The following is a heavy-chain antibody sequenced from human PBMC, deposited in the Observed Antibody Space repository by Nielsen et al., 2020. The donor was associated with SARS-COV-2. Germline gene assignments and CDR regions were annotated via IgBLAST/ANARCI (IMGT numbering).Heavy chain of an antibody. CDR2: ISAYNGNT. CDR3: ARTERPLGFRYDSSGYFDY. D-gene: IGHD3-22*01. V-gene: IGHV1-18*01. Sequence: ASVKVSCKASGYTFTSYGISWVRQAPGQGLEWMGWISAYNGNTNYAQKLQGRVTMTTDTSTSTAYMELSSLRSEDTAVYYCARTERPLGFRYDSSGYFDYWGQGTLVTVSS. J-gene: IGHJ4*02. CDR1: GYTFTSYG.